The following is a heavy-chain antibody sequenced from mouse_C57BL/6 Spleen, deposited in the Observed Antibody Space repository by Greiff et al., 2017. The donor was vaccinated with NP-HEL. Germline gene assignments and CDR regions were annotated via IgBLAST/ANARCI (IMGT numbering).Heavy chain of an antibody. CDR1: GFTFSSYT. Sequence: EVKLQESGGGLVKPGGSLKLSCAASGFTFSSYTMSWVRQTPEKRLEWVATISGGGGNTYYPDSVKCRFTISRDNAKNTLYLQMSNLRSGDTALYYCARDCCVAWFAYWGQGTLVTVSA. V-gene: IGHV5-9*01. J-gene: IGHJ3*01. CDR3: ARDCCVAWFAY. CDR2: ISGGGGNT.